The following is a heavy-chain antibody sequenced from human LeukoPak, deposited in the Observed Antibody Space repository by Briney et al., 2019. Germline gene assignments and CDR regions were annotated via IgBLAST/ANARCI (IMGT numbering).Heavy chain of an antibody. J-gene: IGHJ4*02. CDR1: GFTFDDYA. Sequence: SLRLSRAASGFTFDDYAIHWVRQAPGKGLEWISGISWNSRSIGYADSVKGRFTISRDNARNSLYLQMNSLRAEDTALYYCAKGSRGWYQIGDFDYWGQGTLVTVSS. CDR3: AKGSRGWYQIGDFDY. D-gene: IGHD6-19*01. V-gene: IGHV3-9*01. CDR2: ISWNSRSI.